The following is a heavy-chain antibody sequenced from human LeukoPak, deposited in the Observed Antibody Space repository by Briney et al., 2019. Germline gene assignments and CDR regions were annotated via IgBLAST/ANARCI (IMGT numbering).Heavy chain of an antibody. Sequence: KPGESLRLSCVLSGLTFSDAWMSWVHQALGKGLEWVGRIRNDRITDYAAPVQGRFSISRDNSKNTFYLQMNSLRTEDTGMYFCTWMATIFTVDYWGQGTLVTVSS. CDR2: IRNDRIT. CDR3: TWMATIFTVDY. D-gene: IGHD5-12*01. CDR1: GLTFSDAW. J-gene: IGHJ4*02. V-gene: IGHV3-15*01.